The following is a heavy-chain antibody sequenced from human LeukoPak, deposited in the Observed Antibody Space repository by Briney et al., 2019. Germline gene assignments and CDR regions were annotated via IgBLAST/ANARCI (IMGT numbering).Heavy chain of an antibody. CDR3: ARGRYSSSWGRYNWFDP. J-gene: IGHJ5*02. D-gene: IGHD6-13*01. V-gene: IGHV4-34*01. CDR1: GGSFSGYY. CDR2: INHGGST. Sequence: PSETLSLTCAVYGGSFSGYYWSWIRQPPGKGLEWIGEINHGGSTNYNPSLKSRVTISVDTSKNQFSLKLSSVTAADTAVYYCARGRYSSSWGRYNWFDPWGQGTLVTVSS.